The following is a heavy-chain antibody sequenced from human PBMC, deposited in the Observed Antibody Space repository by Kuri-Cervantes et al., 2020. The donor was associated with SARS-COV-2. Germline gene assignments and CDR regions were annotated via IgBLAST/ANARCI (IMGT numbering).Heavy chain of an antibody. CDR1: ETTFPNYD. CDR2: ISAYNGNT. CDR3: ARGFGSGWYLDY. D-gene: IGHD6-19*01. Sequence: ASVKVSCKTPETTFPNYDINWVRQATGQGLEWMGWISAYNGNTNYAQKLQGRVTMTTDTSTSTAYMELRSLRSDDTAVYYCARGFGSGWYLDYWGQGTLVTVSS. J-gene: IGHJ4*02. V-gene: IGHV1-18*01.